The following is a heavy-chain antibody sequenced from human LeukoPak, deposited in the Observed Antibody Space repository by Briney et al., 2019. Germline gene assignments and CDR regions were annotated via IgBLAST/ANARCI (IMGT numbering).Heavy chain of an antibody. CDR1: GGSISSSSYY. Sequence: SETLSLTCTVSGGSISSSSYYWGWIRQPPGKGLEWIGSIYYSGSTYYNPSLKSRVTISVDTSKNQFSLKLSSVPAEDPAVYYCARTYCSSTSCYPPYFDYWGQGTLVTVSS. V-gene: IGHV4-39*01. J-gene: IGHJ4*02. D-gene: IGHD2-2*01. CDR2: IYYSGST. CDR3: ARTYCSSTSCYPPYFDY.